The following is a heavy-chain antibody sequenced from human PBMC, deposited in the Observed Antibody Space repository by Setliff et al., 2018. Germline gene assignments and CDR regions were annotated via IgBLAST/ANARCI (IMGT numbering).Heavy chain of an antibody. CDR3: ARRRGGTYGFDYSDS. D-gene: IGHD1-26*01. CDR1: GLSLSTRGVG. CDR2: IFWDDDK. V-gene: IGHV2-5*02. J-gene: IGHJ4*02. Sequence: SGPTLVNPTQTLTLTCTLSGLSLSTRGVGAGWIRQPPGKALEWLALIFWDDDKRYSPYLKSRLTISKDSSKNQVVLTMTNMDPVDTATYYCARRRGGTYGFDYSDSWGQGTLVTVSS.